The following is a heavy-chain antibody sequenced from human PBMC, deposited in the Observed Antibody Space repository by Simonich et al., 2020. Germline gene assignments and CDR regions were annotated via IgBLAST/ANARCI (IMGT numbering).Heavy chain of an antibody. J-gene: IGHJ3*02. CDR3: AREDLTGDAFDI. CDR2: ILYDGSNK. V-gene: IGHV3-30*07. Sequence: QVQLVESGGGVVQPGRSLRLSCAASGFTFSCYAMHWVRQAPGKGLEWVGVILYDGSNKYYADSVKGRFTIARDNSKNTLYLQMNSLRAEDTAVYYCAREDLTGDAFDIWGQGTMVTVSS. CDR1: GFTFSCYA. D-gene: IGHD7-27*01.